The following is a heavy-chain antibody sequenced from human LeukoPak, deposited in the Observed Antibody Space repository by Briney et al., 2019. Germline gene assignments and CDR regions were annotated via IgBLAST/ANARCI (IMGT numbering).Heavy chain of an antibody. V-gene: IGHV3-23*01. D-gene: IGHD2-2*01. CDR2: ISGSGGST. Sequence: GGSLRLSCAASGFTFSSYAMSWVRQAPGKGLEWVSAISGSGGSTYYADSVKGRFTISRDNSKNTLYLQMNSLRAEDTAVYYCAKDRSGARPHVPFPHYWGQGTLVTVSS. CDR1: GFTFSSYA. J-gene: IGHJ4*02. CDR3: AKDRSGARPHVPFPHY.